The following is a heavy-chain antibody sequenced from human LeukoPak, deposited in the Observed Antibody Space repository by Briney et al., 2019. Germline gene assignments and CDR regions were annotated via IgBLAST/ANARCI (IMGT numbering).Heavy chain of an antibody. Sequence: SETPSLTCTVSGGSISSYYWNWIRQPPGKGLEWIGYIYYSGSTNYNPSLKSRVTISVDTSKNQFSLKLSSVTAADTAVYYCARASVTYYYYYYMDVWGKGTTVTVSS. CDR1: GGSISSYY. D-gene: IGHD4-11*01. CDR2: IYYSGST. J-gene: IGHJ6*03. V-gene: IGHV4-59*01. CDR3: ARASVTYYYYYYMDV.